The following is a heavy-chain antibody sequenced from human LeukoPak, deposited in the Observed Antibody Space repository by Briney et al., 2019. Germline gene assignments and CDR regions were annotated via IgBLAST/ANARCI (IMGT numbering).Heavy chain of an antibody. D-gene: IGHD1-26*01. J-gene: IGHJ6*03. Sequence: PSETLSLTCNVSGGSISNNNYFWAWIRQPPGKGLEWLGSIFYTGTAYYNPSLESRVTMSVDTSKNQFSLKLSSVTAADTAVYYCARVSRVGATPHYYYYMDVWGKGTTVTISS. CDR3: ARVSRVGATPHYYYYMDV. V-gene: IGHV4-39*07. CDR1: GGSISNNNYF. CDR2: IFYTGTA.